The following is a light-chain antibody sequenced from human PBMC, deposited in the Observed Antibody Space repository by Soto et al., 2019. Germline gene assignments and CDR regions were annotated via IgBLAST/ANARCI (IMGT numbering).Light chain of an antibody. CDR1: RTVHSN. V-gene: IGKV3-15*01. CDR3: QQYVTSSPRT. J-gene: IGKJ1*01. Sequence: EIVMTQSPATVSVSPGDIVTLSCRASRTVHSNVAWYQHKPGRAPRLLIYGASFSATGMPARFSCSGFGTDFTLTITRLEPEDFAVYYCQQYVTSSPRTFGQGTKVDIK. CDR2: GAS.